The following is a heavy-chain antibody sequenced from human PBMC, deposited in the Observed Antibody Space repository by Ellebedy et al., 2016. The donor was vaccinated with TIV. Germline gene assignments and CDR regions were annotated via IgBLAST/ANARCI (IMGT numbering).Heavy chain of an antibody. Sequence: MPSETLSLTCAISGDSVSSSSSAWNWIRQSPSRGLEWLGRTYYGSKWYNDYAVSLKSRITINPDTSKNQVSLELNSVTHEDTAVYYCARSYCGGPICYKSMDVWGQGTTVTVSS. CDR3: ARSYCGGPICYKSMDV. D-gene: IGHD2-15*01. V-gene: IGHV6-1*01. CDR2: TYYGSKWYN. CDR1: GDSVSSSSSA. J-gene: IGHJ6*02.